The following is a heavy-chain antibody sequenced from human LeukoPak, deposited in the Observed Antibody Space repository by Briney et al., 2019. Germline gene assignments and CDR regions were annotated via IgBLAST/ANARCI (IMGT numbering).Heavy chain of an antibody. V-gene: IGHV3-30-3*02. D-gene: IGHD6-13*01. J-gene: IGHJ6*02. CDR2: ISYDGNNK. CDR1: GFTFSNSA. CDR3: ANDAAQQQLSNLFHGMDV. Sequence: GGSLRLSCAASGFTFSNSAMHWVRQAPGKGLEWVALISYDGNNKYCADSVEGRFTISRDNSKNTLYLQMSSLRAEDTADYFCANDAAQQQLSNLFHGMDVWGQGTTVTVSS.